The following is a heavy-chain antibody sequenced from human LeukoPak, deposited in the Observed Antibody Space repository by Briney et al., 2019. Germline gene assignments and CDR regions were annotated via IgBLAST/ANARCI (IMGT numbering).Heavy chain of an antibody. V-gene: IGHV3-30*02. D-gene: IGHD5-12*01. CDR3: AKDLVATGRYFDY. CDR2: IRYNGNDK. J-gene: IGHJ4*02. CDR1: GFTLRNYG. Sequence: GGSLRPSCAASGFTLRNYGMHWVRQAPGQGLQWAAFIRYNGNDKYYAASLKAQSTVSRDNSESTLYLQMNSLRTEDTAVYYCAKDLVATGRYFDYWGQGTPVTVSS.